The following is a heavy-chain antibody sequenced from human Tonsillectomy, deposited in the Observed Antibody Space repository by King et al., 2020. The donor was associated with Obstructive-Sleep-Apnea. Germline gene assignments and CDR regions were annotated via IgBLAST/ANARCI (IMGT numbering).Heavy chain of an antibody. Sequence: VQLVESGGGLVKPGGSLRFSCAASGFTFSSYTMNWVRQAPGKGLEWVSSISSTSSYIYSADSLKGRFTISRDNAKNSLYLQMNSLRAEDTAVYYCARDGEDIVPAGSVDYYYYGMDVWGQGTTVTVSS. CDR3: ARDGEDIVPAGSVDYYYYGMDV. CDR2: ISSTSSYI. CDR1: GFTFSSYT. V-gene: IGHV3-21*01. D-gene: IGHD5-12*01. J-gene: IGHJ6*02.